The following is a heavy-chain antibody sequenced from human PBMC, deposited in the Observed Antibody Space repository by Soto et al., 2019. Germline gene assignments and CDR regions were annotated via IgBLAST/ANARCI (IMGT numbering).Heavy chain of an antibody. CDR3: AKDLAVVPQPGIKD. CDR1: GFTFSSYG. D-gene: IGHD1-20*01. J-gene: IGHJ3*01. Sequence: QVQLVESGGGVVQPGRSLRLSCAASGFTFSSYGMHWVRQAPGKGLEWVAVISYDGSNKYYADSVKGRFTISRDNSKNTRYLQMNSLRAEDTAVYYCAKDLAVVPQPGIKDWGQGTMVTVSS. V-gene: IGHV3-30*18. CDR2: ISYDGSNK.